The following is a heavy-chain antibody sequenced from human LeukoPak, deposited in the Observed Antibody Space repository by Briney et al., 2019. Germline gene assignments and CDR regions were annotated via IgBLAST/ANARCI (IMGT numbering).Heavy chain of an antibody. Sequence: GSSVKVSCKASGGTFSSYAISWVRQAPGQGLEWMRGIIPIFGTANYAQKFQGRVTITADESTSTAYMELSSLRSEDTAVYYCAREGSGSYYSHNWFDPWGQGTLVTVSS. CDR2: IIPIFGTA. D-gene: IGHD3-10*01. CDR1: GGTFSSYA. V-gene: IGHV1-69*01. CDR3: AREGSGSYYSHNWFDP. J-gene: IGHJ5*02.